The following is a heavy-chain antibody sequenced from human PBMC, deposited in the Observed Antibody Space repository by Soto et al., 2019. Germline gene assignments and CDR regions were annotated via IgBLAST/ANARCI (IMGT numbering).Heavy chain of an antibody. CDR1: GGTFSSYT. V-gene: IGHV1-69*02. J-gene: IGHJ4*02. Sequence: ASVKVSCKASGGTFSSYTISWVRQAPGQGLEWMGRIIPILGIANYAQKFQGRVTITADKSTSTAYMELSSLRSEDTAVYYCARGGYSGYDLDGAPDYWGQGTLVTVSS. D-gene: IGHD5-12*01. CDR3: ARGGYSGYDLDGAPDY. CDR2: IIPILGIA.